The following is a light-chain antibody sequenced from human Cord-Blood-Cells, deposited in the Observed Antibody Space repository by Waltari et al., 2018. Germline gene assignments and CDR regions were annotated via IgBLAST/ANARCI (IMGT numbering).Light chain of an antibody. V-gene: IGKV1-5*01. J-gene: IGKJ1*01. CDR1: QSISSW. CDR3: QQYKSYWT. CDR2: DAS. Sequence: DIQMTQSPSTLSASVGDRVTITCRASQSISSWLAWYQQKPGKAPKLLIYDASSVESGVPSRFSGSRSGTEFTLTISSLQPDDLATYYCQQYKSYWTFGQGTKVEI.